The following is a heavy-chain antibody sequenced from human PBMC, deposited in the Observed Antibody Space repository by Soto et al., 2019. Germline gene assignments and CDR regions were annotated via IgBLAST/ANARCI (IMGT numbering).Heavy chain of an antibody. CDR3: AKGLWQWRPTGAFDY. CDR2: ISGSGGST. J-gene: IGHJ4*02. D-gene: IGHD6-19*01. Sequence: GGSLRLSCAASGFTLSDYWMHWVRQAPGKGLEWVSAISGSGGSTYYADSVKGRFTISRDNSKNTLYLQMNSLRAEDTAVYYCAKGLWQWRPTGAFDYWGQGTLVTVSS. CDR1: GFTLSDYW. V-gene: IGHV3-23*01.